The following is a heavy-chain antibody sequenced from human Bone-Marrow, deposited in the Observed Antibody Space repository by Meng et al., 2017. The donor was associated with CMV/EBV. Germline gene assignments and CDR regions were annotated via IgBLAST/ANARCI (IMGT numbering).Heavy chain of an antibody. J-gene: IGHJ4*02. V-gene: IGHV4-59*01. D-gene: IGHD4-17*01. Sequence: SETLSLTCTVSGGSISSYYWSWIRQPPGKGLEWIGYIYYSGSTNYNPSPKSRVTISVDTSKIQFSLKLSSVTAADTAVYYCARARRGDYSGFDYWGQGTLVTFSS. CDR1: GGSISSYY. CDR2: IYYSGST. CDR3: ARARRGDYSGFDY.